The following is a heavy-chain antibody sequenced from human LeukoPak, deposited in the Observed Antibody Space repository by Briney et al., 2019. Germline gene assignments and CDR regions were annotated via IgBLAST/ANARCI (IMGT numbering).Heavy chain of an antibody. CDR3: ARVKSVGYFDY. Sequence: GGSLRLSCAASGFTVSSNYMSWVRQAPGKGLEWVSVIYSGGSTYYADSVKGRFTISRDNSKNTLYLQMNSLRAGDTAVYYCARVKSVGYFDYWGQGTLVTVSS. CDR2: IYSGGST. D-gene: IGHD1-26*01. CDR1: GFTVSSNY. V-gene: IGHV3-53*01. J-gene: IGHJ4*02.